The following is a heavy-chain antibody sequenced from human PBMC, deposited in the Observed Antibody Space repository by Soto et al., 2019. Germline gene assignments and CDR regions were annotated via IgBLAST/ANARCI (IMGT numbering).Heavy chain of an antibody. J-gene: IGHJ4*02. CDR3: ASRINSYGAYDF. Sequence: GGSLRLSCAAPRFTFSSYAMSWVRQAPGKGLEWVSSISGSGDKINHADSVKGRFTTSRDNSKNMLYLQINSLRVEDTAVYYCASRINSYGAYDFWGQGTLVTVSS. CDR2: ISGSGDKI. CDR1: RFTFSSYA. V-gene: IGHV3-23*01. D-gene: IGHD4-17*01.